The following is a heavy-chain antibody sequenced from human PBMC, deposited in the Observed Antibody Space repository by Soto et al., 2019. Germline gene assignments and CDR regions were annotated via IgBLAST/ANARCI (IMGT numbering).Heavy chain of an antibody. Sequence: QITLKESGPPLVKPTQTLTLTCTFSGFSLSTSRVGVGWIRQPPGKALEWLALIYWDDDKRYSPSLKSRLTITNDTSRNQVVLTMTNTDPVDTATYYCVHTSGSGNSACFDYWGQGTLVTVSS. J-gene: IGHJ4*02. CDR1: GFSLSTSRVG. CDR2: IYWDDDK. D-gene: IGHD3-10*01. V-gene: IGHV2-5*02. CDR3: VHTSGSGNSACFDY.